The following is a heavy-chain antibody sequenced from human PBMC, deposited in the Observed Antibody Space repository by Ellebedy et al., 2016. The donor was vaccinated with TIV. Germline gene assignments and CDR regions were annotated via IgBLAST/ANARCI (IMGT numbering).Heavy chain of an antibody. CDR3: ARGDDYGDYGIDY. CDR2: IKSKTDGGTA. J-gene: IGHJ4*02. Sequence: GGSLRLXXAASGFTFSSYAMHWVRQAPGQGLEWVGRIKSKTDGGTADYAAVVKGRFTISRDDSKNTLYLQMNSLKTEDTAVYYCARGDDYGDYGIDYWGQGTLVTVSS. CDR1: GFTFSSYA. V-gene: IGHV3-15*07. D-gene: IGHD4-17*01.